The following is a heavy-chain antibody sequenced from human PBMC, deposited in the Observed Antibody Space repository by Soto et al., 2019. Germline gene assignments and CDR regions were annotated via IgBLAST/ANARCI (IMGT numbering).Heavy chain of an antibody. CDR3: PSSQGDD. J-gene: IGHJ4*02. CDR1: GFPFDDHN. V-gene: IGHV3-43*01. Sequence: GGSLRLSCVASGFPFDDHNMHWVRQPSGKGLEWVSLVSWDGRTTYYADSVKGRFTVSRDNSINSLYLEMTGLTIEDSALYYCPSSQGDDWGQGTQVTVSS. CDR2: VSWDGRTT.